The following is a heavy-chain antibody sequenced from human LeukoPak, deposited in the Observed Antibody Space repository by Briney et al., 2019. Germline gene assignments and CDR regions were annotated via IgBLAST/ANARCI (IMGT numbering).Heavy chain of an antibody. D-gene: IGHD3-10*01. J-gene: IGHJ4*02. V-gene: IGHV4-4*07. Sequence: PSETLSLTCTVSGGSISSYYWSWIRQPAGKGLEWIGRIYTSGNTNYNPSLKSRVTISVDKSKNQFSLKLRSVTAADTAVYYCARGSGSGNYYYYFDYWGQGTLVTVSS. CDR3: ARGSGSGNYYYYFDY. CDR1: GGSISSYY. CDR2: IYTSGNT.